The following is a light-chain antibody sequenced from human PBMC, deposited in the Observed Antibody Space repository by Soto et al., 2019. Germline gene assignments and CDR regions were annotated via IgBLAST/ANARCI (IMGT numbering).Light chain of an antibody. CDR1: QSVSSNY. CDR3: QQYGSSPYT. Sequence: EIVLTQSPGTLSLSPGERAALSCRASQSVSSNYLAWYQQKLGQAPRLLISAASRRATGIPDRFSGSASGTDFTLTISRLEPEDFAVYYCQQYGSSPYTFGQGTKLEIK. V-gene: IGKV3-20*01. J-gene: IGKJ2*01. CDR2: AAS.